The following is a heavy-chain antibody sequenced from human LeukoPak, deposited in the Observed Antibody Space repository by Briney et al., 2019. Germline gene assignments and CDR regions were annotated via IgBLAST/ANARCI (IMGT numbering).Heavy chain of an antibody. D-gene: IGHD5-12*01. V-gene: IGHV4-34*01. CDR2: INHSGST. CDR1: GGSFSGYY. Sequence: SETLSLTCAVYGGSFSGYYWSWIRQPPGKGLEWIGEINHSGSTNYNPSLKSRVTISVDTSKNQFSLKLSSVTAADTAVYYCAREGGYSGYDQDHYYFDYWGQGTLVTVSS. J-gene: IGHJ4*02. CDR3: AREGGYSGYDQDHYYFDY.